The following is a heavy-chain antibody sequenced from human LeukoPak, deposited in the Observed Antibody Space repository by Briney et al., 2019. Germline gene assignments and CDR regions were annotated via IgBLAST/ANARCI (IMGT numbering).Heavy chain of an antibody. D-gene: IGHD2-21*02. J-gene: IGHJ4*02. CDR2: INHSGST. CDR1: GGAFSGYY. CDR3: ARGPQYIVVVTAIGFFDS. Sequence: SGTLSLTCAVYGGAFSGYYWSWIRQPPGKGLEWIGEINHSGSTNYNPSLKSRVTISVDTSKNQFSLKLSSVTAADTAVYYCARGPQYIVVVTAIGFFDSWGQGTLVTVSS. V-gene: IGHV4-34*01.